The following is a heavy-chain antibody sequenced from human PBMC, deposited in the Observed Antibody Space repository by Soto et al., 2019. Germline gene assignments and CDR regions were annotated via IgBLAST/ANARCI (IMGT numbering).Heavy chain of an antibody. CDR2: INHSGST. Sequence: SDTLSLNCAVYCGSFSGYYWSWIRQPPGKGLEWIGEINHSGSTNYNPSLKSRVTISVDTSKNQFSLKLSSVTAADTAVYYCARGPRGLGYCSGGSCYFGVRAYYYYGMDVWGQGTTVTVSS. J-gene: IGHJ6*02. D-gene: IGHD2-15*01. V-gene: IGHV4-34*01. CDR3: ARGPRGLGYCSGGSCYFGVRAYYYYGMDV. CDR1: CGSFSGYY.